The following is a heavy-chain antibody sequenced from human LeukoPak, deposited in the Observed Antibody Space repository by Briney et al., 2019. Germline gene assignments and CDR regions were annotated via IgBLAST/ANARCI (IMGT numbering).Heavy chain of an antibody. CDR3: AKHLDYTGVYYFAY. D-gene: IGHD2-8*02. CDR2: LSGSGGST. V-gene: IGHV3-23*01. CDR1: GFTFSSYA. J-gene: IGHJ4*02. Sequence: PGGSLRLSCAASGFTFSSYAMSWVRQAPGKGLEWVSALSGSGGSTYYADSVKGRCTISRDNSKNTLFLLMNSLRAEDTAVYYSAKHLDYTGVYYFAYWGQGTLVTVSS.